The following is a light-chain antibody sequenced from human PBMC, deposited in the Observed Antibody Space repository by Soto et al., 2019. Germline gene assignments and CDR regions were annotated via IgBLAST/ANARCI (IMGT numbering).Light chain of an antibody. CDR1: SSDIGGHNY. CDR2: EVT. J-gene: IGLJ1*01. V-gene: IGLV2-14*01. Sequence: QSVLTQRACVSGSPGQSITISCTGTSSDIGGHNYVSWYQQAPGKAPKLMIYEVTNRPSGVSNRFSGSKSGNTASLTISGLQPEDEADYYCSSFSTSITPCVFGTGTKVTVL. CDR3: SSFSTSITPCV.